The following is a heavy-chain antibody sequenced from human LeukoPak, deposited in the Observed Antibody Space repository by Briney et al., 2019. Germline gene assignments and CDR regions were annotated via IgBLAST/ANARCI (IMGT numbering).Heavy chain of an antibody. CDR1: GGSISSSSFY. Sequence: SETLSLTCTVSGGSISSSSFYWGWIRQPPGKGLEWVGSIYYSGSTYYNPSLKSRVTISVDTSKIQFSLKLSSVTAADTAVYYCARYPPHDFWSGYYVGYWGQGTLVTVSS. J-gene: IGHJ4*02. CDR3: ARYPPHDFWSGYYVGY. CDR2: IYYSGST. D-gene: IGHD3-3*01. V-gene: IGHV4-39*01.